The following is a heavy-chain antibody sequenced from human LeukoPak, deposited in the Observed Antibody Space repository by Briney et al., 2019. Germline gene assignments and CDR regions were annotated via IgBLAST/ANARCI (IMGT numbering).Heavy chain of an antibody. CDR1: GFTFSSYG. CDR3: AREGKGPGDY. J-gene: IGHJ4*02. CDR2: ISSSSSYI. Sequence: GGSLRLSCAASGFTFSSYGMSWVRQAPGKGLEWVSSISSSSSYIYYADSVKGRFTISRDNAKNSLYLQMNSLRAEDTAVYYCAREGKGPGDYWGQGTLVTVSS. V-gene: IGHV3-21*01. D-gene: IGHD7-27*01.